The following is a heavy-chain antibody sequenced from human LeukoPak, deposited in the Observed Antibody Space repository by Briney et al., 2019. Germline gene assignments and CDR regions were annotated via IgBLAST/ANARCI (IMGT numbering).Heavy chain of an antibody. CDR1: GYTFTSYA. D-gene: IGHD3-10*01. J-gene: IGHJ5*02. CDR2: INAGNGNT. Sequence: ASVKVSCKASGYTFTSYAMHWVRQAPGQRLEWMGWINAGNGNTKYSQKFQGRVTMTRNTSISTAYMELSSLRSEDTAVYYCARGHYYGSGSYGNWFDPWGQGTLVTVSS. CDR3: ARGHYYGSGSYGNWFDP. V-gene: IGHV1-3*01.